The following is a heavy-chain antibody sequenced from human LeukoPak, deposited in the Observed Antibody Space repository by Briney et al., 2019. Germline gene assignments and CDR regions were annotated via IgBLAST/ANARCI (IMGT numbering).Heavy chain of an antibody. CDR3: VKSAGKDGYRDVFDI. CDR2: ITKNGDKT. D-gene: IGHD5-24*01. CDR1: GITFSNSA. V-gene: IGHV3-23*01. J-gene: IGHJ3*02. Sequence: GRSLRLSCVPSGITFSNSALNWVRQAPGKGLEWVATITKNGDKTYYADSVKGLFTISRDTFRDTLYLQMNSLRAEDTAVYHCVKSAGKDGYRDVFDIWGQGTVVTVSS.